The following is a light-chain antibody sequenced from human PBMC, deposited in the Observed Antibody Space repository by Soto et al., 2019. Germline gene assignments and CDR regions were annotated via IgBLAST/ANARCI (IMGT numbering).Light chain of an antibody. V-gene: IGKV4-1*01. CDR1: QSVLYSSNNKNY. CDR2: WAS. Sequence: DIVMTQSPDSLAVSLGERSTINCKSSQSVLYSSNNKNYLAWYQQKPGQPPKQLIYWASTRESRVPDRFSGSGSGTDFTLTISKLQAEAVEVYYCQQYYSSPRIFCQGTKLEIK. CDR3: QQYYSSPRI. J-gene: IGKJ2*01.